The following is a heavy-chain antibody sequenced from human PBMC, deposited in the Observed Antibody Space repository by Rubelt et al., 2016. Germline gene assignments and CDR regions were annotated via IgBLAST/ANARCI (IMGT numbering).Heavy chain of an antibody. D-gene: IGHD5-24*01. V-gene: IGHV3-48*02. CDR2: ISSSSSTI. J-gene: IGHJ4*02. Sequence: EVQLVESGGGLVQPGGSLRLSCAASGFTFSSYSMNWVRQAPGKGLEWVSYISSSSSTIYYADSVKGRFTISRDNAKNSLYLQMNSLRDEDTAVYYCARVSVEMATIQGDYWGQGTLVTVSS. CDR1: GFTFSSYS. CDR3: ARVSVEMATIQGDY.